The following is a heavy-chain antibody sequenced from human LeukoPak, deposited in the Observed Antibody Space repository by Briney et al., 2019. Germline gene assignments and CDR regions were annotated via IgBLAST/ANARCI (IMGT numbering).Heavy chain of an antibody. D-gene: IGHD1-1*01. CDR1: GGSISSSSYY. Sequence: PSETLSLTCTVSGGSISSSSYYWGWIRQPPGKGLEWIGSIYYSGSTYYNPSLKSRVTISVDTSKNQFSLKLSSVTAADTAVYYRARLSQQTIAFDYWGQGTLVTVSS. J-gene: IGHJ4*02. CDR3: ARLSQQTIAFDY. V-gene: IGHV4-39*01. CDR2: IYYSGST.